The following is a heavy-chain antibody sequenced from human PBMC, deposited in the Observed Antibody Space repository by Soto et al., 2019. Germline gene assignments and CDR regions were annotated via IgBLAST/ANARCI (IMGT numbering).Heavy chain of an antibody. Sequence: GGSLRLSCVASGFTFSSYAMHWVRQAPGKGLEWVAVISYDGSNKYYADSVKGRFTISRDNSKNTLYLQMNSLRAEDTAVYYCARATVESAFDYWGQGTLVTVSS. V-gene: IGHV3-30-3*01. CDR1: GFTFSSYA. J-gene: IGHJ4*02. CDR3: ARATVESAFDY. D-gene: IGHD2-21*01. CDR2: ISYDGSNK.